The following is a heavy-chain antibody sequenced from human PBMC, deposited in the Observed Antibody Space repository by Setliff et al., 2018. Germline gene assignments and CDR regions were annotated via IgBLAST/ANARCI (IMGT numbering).Heavy chain of an antibody. J-gene: IGHJ4*02. CDR2: IYTDNGNT. V-gene: IGHV1-3*04. CDR1: GYTFSANA. Sequence: ASVMVSCKASGYTFSANAIHWVRQAPGQRLEWMGFIYTDNGNTKYSKNFQDRVAITRDTSASTAYMELSSLTSEDTAVYFCARGSRGFDYWGQGALVTVSS. CDR3: ARGSRGFDY.